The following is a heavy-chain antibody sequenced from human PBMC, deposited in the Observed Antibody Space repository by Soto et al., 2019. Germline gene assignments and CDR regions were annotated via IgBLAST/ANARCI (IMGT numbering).Heavy chain of an antibody. CDR2: ISGSGGST. V-gene: IGHV3-23*01. CDR3: AGTSGSGSYYNGLPYYYYGMDV. Sequence: EVQLLESGGGLVQPGGSLRLSCAASGFTFSSYAMSWVRQAPGKGLEWVSAISGSGGSTYYADSVKGRFTISRDNSKNTLYLQMNSLRAEDTAVYYCAGTSGSGSYYNGLPYYYYGMDVWGQGTTVTVSS. J-gene: IGHJ6*02. CDR1: GFTFSSYA. D-gene: IGHD3-10*01.